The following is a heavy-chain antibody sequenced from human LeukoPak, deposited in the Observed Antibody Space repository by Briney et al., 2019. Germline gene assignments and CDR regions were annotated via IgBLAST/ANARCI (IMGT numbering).Heavy chain of an antibody. J-gene: IGHJ4*02. CDR3: ARDYDSSGQIDY. D-gene: IGHD3-22*01. Sequence: SETLSLTCTVSGGSISSGDYYWSWIRQPPGKGLEWIGYIYYSGSTYYNPSLRGRVTIPVDTSKNQFSLKLSSVTAADTAVYYCARDYDSSGQIDYWGQGTLVTVSS. V-gene: IGHV4-30-4*01. CDR2: IYYSGST. CDR1: GGSISSGDYY.